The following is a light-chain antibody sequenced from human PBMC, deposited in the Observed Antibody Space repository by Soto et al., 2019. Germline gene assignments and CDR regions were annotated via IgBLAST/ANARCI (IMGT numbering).Light chain of an antibody. CDR1: QSVSSSY. CDR2: GAS. CDR3: QQYGSYWT. Sequence: EIVLTQSPGTLSLSPGERATLSCRASQSVSSSYLAWYQQNPGQAPRLLIYGASSRSTGITDMFSGSGSGTAFTLTISRLEPEDFEVYYCQQYGSYWTFGQGTKVEIK. V-gene: IGKV3-20*01. J-gene: IGKJ1*01.